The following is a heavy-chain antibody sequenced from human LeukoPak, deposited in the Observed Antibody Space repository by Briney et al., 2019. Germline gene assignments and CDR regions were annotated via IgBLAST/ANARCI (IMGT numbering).Heavy chain of an antibody. CDR2: IWYDGTNE. J-gene: IGHJ6*02. CDR1: GFTFSTYG. Sequence: PGRSLTLSCAASGFTFSTYGMRWVRQAPGKGLEWVAVIWYDGTNEYYADSVKGRFTISSDNSKNTLYLQMNSLRAEDTALYFCARDYGSGRGVEISYYHYGMDVWGQGTTVTVSS. CDR3: ARDYGSGRGVEISYYHYGMDV. V-gene: IGHV3-33*01. D-gene: IGHD3-10*01.